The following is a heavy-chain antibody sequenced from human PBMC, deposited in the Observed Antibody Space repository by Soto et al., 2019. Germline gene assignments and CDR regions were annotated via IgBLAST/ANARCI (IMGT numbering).Heavy chain of an antibody. CDR2: INAGNGNT. V-gene: IGHV1-3*01. J-gene: IGHJ4*02. Sequence: ASVKVSCKASGYTFTSYAMHWVRQAPGQRLEWMGWINAGNGNTKYSQKFQGRVTITRDTSASTAYMELSSLRSEDTAVYYCARSVQQLGYFDYWGQGTLVTVSS. CDR1: GYTFTSYA. D-gene: IGHD6-13*01. CDR3: ARSVQQLGYFDY.